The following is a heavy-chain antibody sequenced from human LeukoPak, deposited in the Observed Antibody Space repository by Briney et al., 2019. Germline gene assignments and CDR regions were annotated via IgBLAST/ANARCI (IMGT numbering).Heavy chain of an antibody. CDR1: GFTFSSYA. Sequence: GGSLRLSCAASGFTFSSYAMNWVRQAPGKGLEWLSYISSSSSTIYYADSVRGRFTISRDNAKDSLYLQMNSLGAEDTAVYYCARDRRQTLPDWGQGTLVTVSS. CDR2: ISSSSSTI. V-gene: IGHV3-48*01. CDR3: ARDRRQTLPD. J-gene: IGHJ4*02.